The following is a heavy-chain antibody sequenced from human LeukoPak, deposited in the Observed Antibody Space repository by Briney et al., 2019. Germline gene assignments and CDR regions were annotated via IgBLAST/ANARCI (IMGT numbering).Heavy chain of an antibody. CDR3: AREGATRFFDY. V-gene: IGHV4-59*01. CDR2: IYYSGST. D-gene: IGHD1-26*01. Sequence: PSETLSLTCTVSGGSISSYYWSWIRQPPGKGLEWIGYIYYSGSTNYNPSLKGRVTISVDTSKNQFSLKLSSVTAADTAVYYCAREGATRFFDYWGQGTLVTVSS. J-gene: IGHJ4*02. CDR1: GGSISSYY.